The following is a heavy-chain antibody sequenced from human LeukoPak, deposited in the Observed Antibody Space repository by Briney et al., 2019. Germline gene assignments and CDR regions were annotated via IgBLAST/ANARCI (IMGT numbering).Heavy chain of an antibody. CDR1: GFTFSSYA. J-gene: IGHJ3*02. CDR3: ARGRDAFDI. CDR2: ISGSGGST. V-gene: IGHV3-23*01. Sequence: GGSLRLSCAATGFTFSSYAMSWVRQAPGKGLEWVSAISGSGGSTYYADSVKGRFTISRDNAKNSLYLQMNSLRAEDTAVYYCARGRDAFDIWGQGTMVTVST.